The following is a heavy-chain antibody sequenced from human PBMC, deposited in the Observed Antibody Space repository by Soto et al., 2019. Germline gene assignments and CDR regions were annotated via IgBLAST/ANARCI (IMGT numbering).Heavy chain of an antibody. CDR1: GGSLSGYY. CDR3: ARYSSSWSEYVQQ. CDR2: INHGGSA. J-gene: IGHJ1*01. Sequence: VQLQQWGAGLLKTSETLSLTCAVYGGSLSGYYWSWIRQTPGKRLEWVGDINHGGSANYNPSLKSRVTFSPDPSKNQFSLKLSSVIAADTAVYYCARYSSSWSEYVQQWGRGTLVTVSS. V-gene: IGHV4-34*01. D-gene: IGHD6-13*01.